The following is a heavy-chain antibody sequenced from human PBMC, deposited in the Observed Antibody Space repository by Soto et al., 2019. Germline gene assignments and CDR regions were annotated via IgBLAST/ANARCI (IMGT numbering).Heavy chain of an antibody. V-gene: IGHV4-31*03. J-gene: IGHJ5*02. CDR1: GGSISRGGYY. Sequence: TLSLTCTVSGGSISRGGYYWSWIRQHPGKGLEWIGYIYYSGSTYYNPSLKSRVTISVDTSKNQFSLKLSSVTAADTAVYYCAARGIAAPVSNSFDPCGQGPLVTVSS. CDR3: AARGIAAPVSNSFDP. CDR2: IYYSGST. D-gene: IGHD6-13*01.